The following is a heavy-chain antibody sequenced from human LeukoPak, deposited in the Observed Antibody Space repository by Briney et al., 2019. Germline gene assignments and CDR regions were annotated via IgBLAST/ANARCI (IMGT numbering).Heavy chain of an antibody. CDR1: GFTFSTYG. Sequence: GGSLRLSCAASGFTFSTYGMYWVRQAPGKGLEWVALVHYDGTNKKYADSVRGRFTISRDNSKNTVFLQMNSLRVEDTAFYYCAKDQTGISYDAFDVWGRGTMVTVSS. CDR3: AKDQTGISYDAFDV. CDR2: VHYDGTNK. V-gene: IGHV3-30*02. J-gene: IGHJ3*01.